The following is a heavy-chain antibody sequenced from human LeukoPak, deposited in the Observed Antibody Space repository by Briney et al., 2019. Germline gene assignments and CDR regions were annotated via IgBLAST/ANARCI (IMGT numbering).Heavy chain of an antibody. CDR1: GASISGSSYY. CDR2: IYNSGST. D-gene: IGHD3-16*01. Sequence: PSETLSLTCTVSGASISGSSYYWGWIRRPPGKGLEWIGSIYNSGSTYYNPSLKSRVTISVDTSKNQFSLNLSSVTAADTAVYYCASRNGGADWGQGTLVTVSS. CDR3: ASRNGGAD. V-gene: IGHV4-39*01. J-gene: IGHJ4*02.